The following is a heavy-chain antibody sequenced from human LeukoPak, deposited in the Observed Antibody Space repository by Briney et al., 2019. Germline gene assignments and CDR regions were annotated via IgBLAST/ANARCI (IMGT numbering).Heavy chain of an antibody. CDR3: ARVLGATDFDY. J-gene: IGHJ4*02. Sequence: PGGSLRLYCAASGFTFSSYSMNWVRQAPGKGLEWGSYISSSSSTIYYADSVKGRFTISRDNAKNSLYLQMNSLRAEDTAVYYCARVLGATDFDYWGQGTLVTVSS. CDR1: GFTFSSYS. CDR2: ISSSSSTI. V-gene: IGHV3-48*04. D-gene: IGHD1-26*01.